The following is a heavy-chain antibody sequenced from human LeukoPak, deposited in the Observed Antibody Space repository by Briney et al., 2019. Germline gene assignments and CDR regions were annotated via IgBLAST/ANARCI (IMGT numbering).Heavy chain of an antibody. V-gene: IGHV3-11*06. J-gene: IGHJ4*02. D-gene: IGHD5-12*01. CDR3: AKDLLYSGYDFIDY. CDR1: EFNFGDYY. Sequence: PGGSLRLSCAASEFNFGDYYMGWIRQAPGKGLEWVSHISSSSSYTKYADSVKGRFTISRDNSKNTLYLQMNSLRPEDTAVYYCAKDLLYSGYDFIDYWGQGTLVTVSS. CDR2: ISSSSSYT.